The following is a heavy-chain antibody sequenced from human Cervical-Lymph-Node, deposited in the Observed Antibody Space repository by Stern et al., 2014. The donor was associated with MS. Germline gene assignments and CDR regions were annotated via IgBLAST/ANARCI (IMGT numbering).Heavy chain of an antibody. CDR1: GFSLSNSG. J-gene: IGHJ6*02. Sequence: VQLVESGGGVVQPGRSLTLSCAASGFSLSNSGMHWVRQAPGKGLEWVAVMSFVGGNKKYGDSVKGRFSISRDMANNTLFLQMNSLRPEDTAVYYCMGVGDAMHVWGQGTTVFVSS. CDR3: MGVGDAMHV. V-gene: IGHV3-30*03. CDR2: MSFVGGNK.